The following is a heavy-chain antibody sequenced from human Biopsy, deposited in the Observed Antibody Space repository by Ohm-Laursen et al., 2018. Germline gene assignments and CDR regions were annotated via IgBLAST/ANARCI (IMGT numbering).Heavy chain of an antibody. CDR3: ARDPYCSGGNCYSPLDH. J-gene: IGHJ4*02. D-gene: IGHD2-15*01. CDR2: INPDSGRT. CDR1: GYTFTDYY. V-gene: IGHV1-2*02. Sequence: GASVKVSCKASGYTFTDYYIHWVRQVPGQGLEWIGWINPDSGRTSFGQNFQGRVTMTSDTSTGTAYLELTRLRSDDTAVYYCARDPYCSGGNCYSPLDHWGQGTLVTVSA.